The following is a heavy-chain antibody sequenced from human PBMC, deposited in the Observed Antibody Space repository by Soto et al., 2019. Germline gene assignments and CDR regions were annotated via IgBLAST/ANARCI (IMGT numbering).Heavy chain of an antibody. D-gene: IGHD3-10*01. V-gene: IGHV3-33*01. Sequence: GGSLRLSCAASGFTFSSYGMHWVRQAPGKGLEWVAVIWYDGSNKYYADSVKGRFTISRDNSKNTLYLQMNSLRAEDTAVYYCARASNYGSGNYYYGMDVWGQGTTVTVSS. J-gene: IGHJ6*02. CDR3: ARASNYGSGNYYYGMDV. CDR1: GFTFSSYG. CDR2: IWYDGSNK.